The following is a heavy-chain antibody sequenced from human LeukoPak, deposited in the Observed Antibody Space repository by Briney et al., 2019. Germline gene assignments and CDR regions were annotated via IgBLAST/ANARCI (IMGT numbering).Heavy chain of an antibody. V-gene: IGHV1-3*01. CDR2: INAGNGDT. Sequence: ASVKVSCKASGYTFTSYAMHWVRQAPGQRLEWMGWINAGNGDTKYSQKFQGRVTITRDTSASTAYIELRSLRSEDTAMYYCARGSTSDWPLDHWGQETLVTISS. CDR3: ARGSTSDWPLDH. J-gene: IGHJ4*02. D-gene: IGHD2-2*01. CDR1: GYTFTSYA.